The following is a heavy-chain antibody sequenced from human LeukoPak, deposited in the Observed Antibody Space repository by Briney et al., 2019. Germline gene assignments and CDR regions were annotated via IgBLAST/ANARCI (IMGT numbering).Heavy chain of an antibody. D-gene: IGHD3-10*01. CDR1: GFTFSNAW. V-gene: IGHV3-15*01. Sequence: AGGSLRLSCAASGFTFSNAWMSWVRQAPGKGLEWVGRIKSKTDGGTTDYAAPVKGRFTISRDNSKNTLYLQMNSLRAEDTAVYYCATRSMVRGVSRRIDYWGQGTLVTVSS. CDR3: ATRSMVRGVSRRIDY. J-gene: IGHJ4*02. CDR2: IKSKTDGGTT.